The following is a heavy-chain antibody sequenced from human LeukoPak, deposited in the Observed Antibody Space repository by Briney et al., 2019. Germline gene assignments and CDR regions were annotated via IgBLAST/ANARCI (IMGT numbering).Heavy chain of an antibody. J-gene: IGHJ5*01. V-gene: IGHV4-31*03. CDR1: GGSISSGGYY. D-gene: IGHD4-23*01. Sequence: SQTLSLTCTVSGGSISSGGYYWSWIRQHPGKGLEWIGYIYYSGSTYYNPSLKSRVTISVDTSKNQFSLKLSSVTAADTAVYYCARDRPDYGGNSLGWFDSWGQGTLVTVSS. CDR3: ARDRPDYGGNSLGWFDS. CDR2: IYYSGST.